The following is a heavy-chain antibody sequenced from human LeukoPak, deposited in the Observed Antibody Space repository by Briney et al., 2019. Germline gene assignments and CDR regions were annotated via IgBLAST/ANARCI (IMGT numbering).Heavy chain of an antibody. CDR1: GGSISSGDYY. CDR3: VREVAGAQGRLDY. CDR2: IHHSGST. J-gene: IGHJ4*02. Sequence: PSQTLSLTCTVSGGSISSGDYYWSWIRQPPGKGLEWIGYIHHSGSTYYNPSLKSRVTISLDTSKNQFSLRLNSLTVADTAVYYCVREVAGAQGRLDYWGQGALVTVSS. D-gene: IGHD6-19*01. V-gene: IGHV4-30-4*01.